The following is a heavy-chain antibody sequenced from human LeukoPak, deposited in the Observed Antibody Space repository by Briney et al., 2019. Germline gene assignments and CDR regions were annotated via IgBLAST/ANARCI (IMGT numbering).Heavy chain of an antibody. CDR2: IWYDGSNK. Sequence: GGSLRLSCAASGFTFSSYGMHWVRQAPGKGLEWVAVIWYDGSNKYYADSVKGRFTISRDNSKNTLYLQMNSLRAEDTAVYYCARDLPDVLTGYSDNAFDIWGQGTMVTVSS. J-gene: IGHJ3*02. CDR3: ARDLPDVLTGYSDNAFDI. D-gene: IGHD3-9*01. V-gene: IGHV3-33*01. CDR1: GFTFSSYG.